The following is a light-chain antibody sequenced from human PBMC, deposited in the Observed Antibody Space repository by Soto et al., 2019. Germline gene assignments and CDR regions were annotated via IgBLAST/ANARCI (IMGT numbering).Light chain of an antibody. Sequence: DIQMTQSPSSLSASVGDRVTIPCRASQSISSYLNWYQQRPGKAPNLLIYDATRLHSGVPPRFSGSGYGTDFTLTITSLQLEDFATYYCQQSDVSPRTFGQGTKVDIK. J-gene: IGKJ1*01. CDR2: DAT. CDR3: QQSDVSPRT. CDR1: QSISSY. V-gene: IGKV1-39*01.